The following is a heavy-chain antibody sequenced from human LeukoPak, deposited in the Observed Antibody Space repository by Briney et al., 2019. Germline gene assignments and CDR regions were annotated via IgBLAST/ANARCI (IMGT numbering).Heavy chain of an antibody. CDR3: ASLHGDYVY. CDR1: GFTFSSYS. Sequence: GGSLRLSCAASGFTFSSYSMNWVRQAPGKGLEWVSCISSSSSDIYYADSVKGRFTISRDNAKSSVYLQMNSLRAEDTAMYYCASLHGDYVYWGQGTLVTVSS. V-gene: IGHV3-21*01. J-gene: IGHJ4*02. D-gene: IGHD4-17*01. CDR2: ISSSSSDI.